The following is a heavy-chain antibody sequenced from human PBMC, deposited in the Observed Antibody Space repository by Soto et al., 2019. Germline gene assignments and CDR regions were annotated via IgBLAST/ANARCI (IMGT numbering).Heavy chain of an antibody. CDR3: AKALYSYGYYGMDV. CDR2: ISYDGSNK. D-gene: IGHD5-18*01. CDR1: GFTFSSYG. V-gene: IGHV3-30*18. Sequence: WGSLRLSRAASGFTFSSYGMHWVRQAPGKGLEWVAVISYDGSNKYYADSVKGRFTISRDNSKNTLYLQMNSLRAEDTAVYYCAKALYSYGYYGMDVWGQGTTVTVSS. J-gene: IGHJ6*02.